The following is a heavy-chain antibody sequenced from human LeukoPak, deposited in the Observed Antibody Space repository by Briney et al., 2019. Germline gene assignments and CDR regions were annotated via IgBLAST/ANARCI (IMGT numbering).Heavy chain of an antibody. CDR1: RFTFSSYG. Sequence: GGSLRLSCAASRFTFSSYGMHWVRQAPGKGLEWVSVLYSGGSTYYADSVKGRFTISRDNAKNSLYLQMNSLRAEDTAVYYCARDYSGWSLDPWGQGTLVTVSS. D-gene: IGHD5-12*01. CDR2: LYSGGST. J-gene: IGHJ5*02. V-gene: IGHV3-NL1*01. CDR3: ARDYSGWSLDP.